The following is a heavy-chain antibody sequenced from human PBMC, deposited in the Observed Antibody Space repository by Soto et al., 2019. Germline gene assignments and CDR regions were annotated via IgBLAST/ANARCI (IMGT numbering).Heavy chain of an antibody. CDR3: AKALLWFGELLYYFDY. D-gene: IGHD3-10*01. Sequence: EVQLLESGGGLVQPGGSLRLSCAASGFTFSSYAMSWVRQAPGKGLEWVSAISGSGGSTYYADSVKGRFTISRDNSKNPLYLQMNSLRAEDTAVYYCAKALLWFGELLYYFDYWGQGTLVTVSS. J-gene: IGHJ4*02. CDR2: ISGSGGST. V-gene: IGHV3-23*01. CDR1: GFTFSSYA.